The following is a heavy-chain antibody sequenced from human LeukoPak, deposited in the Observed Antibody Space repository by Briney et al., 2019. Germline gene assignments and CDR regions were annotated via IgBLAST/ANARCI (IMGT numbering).Heavy chain of an antibody. CDR1: GFTFGSYG. Sequence: PGGSLRLSCVASGFTFGSYGMHWVRQAPGKGLEGVTFIRYDGSNKNYADSVKGRFTISRDNSKNTLYLQMNSLRPEDTAMYYCAKVGRYYDFWSGYHDNWYFDLWGRGALVTVSS. CDR2: IRYDGSNK. D-gene: IGHD3-3*01. J-gene: IGHJ2*01. CDR3: AKVGRYYDFWSGYHDNWYFDL. V-gene: IGHV3-30*02.